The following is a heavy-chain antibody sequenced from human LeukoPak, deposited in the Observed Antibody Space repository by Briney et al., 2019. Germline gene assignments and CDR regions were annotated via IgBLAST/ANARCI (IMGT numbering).Heavy chain of an antibody. CDR2: IIPILGIA. J-gene: IGHJ4*02. V-gene: IGHV1-69*04. D-gene: IGHD3-22*01. CDR3: ARSDYYDSSGYYHVPDY. CDR1: GGTFSSYA. Sequence: SVKVSCKASGGTFSSYAISRVRQAPGQGVEWMGRIIPILGIANYAQKFQGRVTITADKSTSTAYMELSSLRSEDTAVYYCARSDYYDSSGYYHVPDYWGQGTLVTVSS.